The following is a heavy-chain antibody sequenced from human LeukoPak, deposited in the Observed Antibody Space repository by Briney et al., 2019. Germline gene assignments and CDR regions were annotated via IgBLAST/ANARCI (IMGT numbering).Heavy chain of an antibody. V-gene: IGHV1-18*01. CDR3: AREGGDFWSGYLDAFDI. CDR1: VYTFTSYG. D-gene: IGHD3-3*01. Sequence: GASVKVSCKASVYTFTSYGISWVRQAPGQGLEWMGWISAYNGNTNYAQKLQGRVTMTTDTSTSTAYMELRSLRSDDTAVHYCAREGGDFWSGYLDAFDIWGQGTMVTVSS. J-gene: IGHJ3*02. CDR2: ISAYNGNT.